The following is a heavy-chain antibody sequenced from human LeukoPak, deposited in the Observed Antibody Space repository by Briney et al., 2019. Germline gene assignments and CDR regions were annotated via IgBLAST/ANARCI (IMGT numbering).Heavy chain of an antibody. CDR3: ARSPYCTNGVCYTNWFDP. D-gene: IGHD2-8*01. CDR1: GYIFTSYW. J-gene: IGHJ5*02. Sequence: KPRQSLSISCTDSGYIFTSYWISWVRQMPGKGLHRMGLIYPSDSDTRYSPSFQGQVTISADKSISTAYLQWSSLKASDTAMYYCARSPYCTNGVCYTNWFDPWGQGTLVTVSS. V-gene: IGHV5-51*03. CDR2: IYPSDSDT.